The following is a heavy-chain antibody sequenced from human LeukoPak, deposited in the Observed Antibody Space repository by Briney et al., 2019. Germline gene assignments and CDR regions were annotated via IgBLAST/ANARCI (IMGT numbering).Heavy chain of an antibody. CDR1: GFTFRDYN. CDR3: ARSIGLTGGGVDV. D-gene: IGHD3-9*01. CDR2: ITDSGSTI. Sequence: GGSLILSCAASGFTFRDYNMNWVRQAPGKGLEWVSYITDSGSTIHYADSVNGRFTISRDNAKNSLYLQMNSLRAEDSAVYYCARSIGLTGGGVDVWGRGTTVTVSS. V-gene: IGHV3-11*01. J-gene: IGHJ6*02.